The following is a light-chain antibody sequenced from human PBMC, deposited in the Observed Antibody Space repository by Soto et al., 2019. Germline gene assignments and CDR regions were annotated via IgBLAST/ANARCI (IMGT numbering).Light chain of an antibody. CDR3: QSYDSSLSGSV. Sequence: QSALTQPPSVSGAPGQRVTISCTGSSSNIGAGYDLHWYQQLPGTAPKLLIYANSNRPSGVPDRFSGSKSGTSASLAITGLQAEDEADYYCQSYDSSLSGSVFGGGTKVTVL. CDR2: ANS. J-gene: IGLJ2*01. V-gene: IGLV1-40*01. CDR1: SSNIGAGYD.